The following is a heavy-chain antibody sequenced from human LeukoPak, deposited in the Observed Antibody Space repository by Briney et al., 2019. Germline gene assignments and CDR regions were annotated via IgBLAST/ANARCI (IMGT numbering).Heavy chain of an antibody. D-gene: IGHD3-16*01. Sequence: SETLSLTCTVSGGSFNSHYWGWIRQSPGKGLEGIAYMLDSVTNKDNPSLKSRLTLSADTSKNQFSLRLSYVTAADTAVYYGATIKRGNPFGYFDFWGQGILVTVSS. CDR1: GGSFNSHY. CDR3: ATIKRGNPFGYFDF. J-gene: IGHJ4*02. V-gene: IGHV4-59*11. CDR2: MLDSVTN.